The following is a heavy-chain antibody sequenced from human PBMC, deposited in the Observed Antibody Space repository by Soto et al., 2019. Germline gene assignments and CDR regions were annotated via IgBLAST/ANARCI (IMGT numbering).Heavy chain of an antibody. D-gene: IGHD2-21*02. CDR2: ISGSGGST. CDR1: GFTFSSYA. J-gene: IGHJ4*02. V-gene: IGHV3-23*01. CDR3: AKAEGRTVVTPLGDDY. Sequence: EVQLLESGGGLVQPGGSLRLSCAASGFTFSSYAMSWVRQAPGKGLEWVSAISGSGGSTYYADSVKGRFTISRDNSKNTLYLQMNSLRAEDTAVYYCAKAEGRTVVTPLGDDYWGQGTLVTVSS.